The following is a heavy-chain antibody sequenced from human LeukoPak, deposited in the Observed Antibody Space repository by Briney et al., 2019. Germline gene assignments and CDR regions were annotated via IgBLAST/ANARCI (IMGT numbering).Heavy chain of an antibody. Sequence: GGSLRLSCAASGFTFSTYEMNWVRQAPGKGLEWVSHISSSGSTIYYADSVKGRFTVSRDNAKNSLYLQMKSLRAEDTAVYYCARDRGYWTFDQWGRGTQVTVSS. CDR2: ISSSGSTI. J-gene: IGHJ4*02. CDR3: ARDRGYWTFDQ. D-gene: IGHD1-1*01. V-gene: IGHV3-48*03. CDR1: GFTFSTYE.